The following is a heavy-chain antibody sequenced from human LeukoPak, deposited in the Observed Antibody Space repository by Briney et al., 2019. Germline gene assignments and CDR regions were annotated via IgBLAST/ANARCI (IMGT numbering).Heavy chain of an antibody. D-gene: IGHD3-3*02. CDR1: GGSISSYY. J-gene: IGHJ4*02. CDR3: ARLISIFGVATDY. Sequence: SETLSLTCTVSGGSISSYYWGWIRQPPGKGLEWIGSIYYSGSTYYNPSLKSRVTISVDTSKNQFSLKLSSVTAADTAVYYCARLISIFGVATDYWGQGTLVTVSS. V-gene: IGHV4-39*01. CDR2: IYYSGST.